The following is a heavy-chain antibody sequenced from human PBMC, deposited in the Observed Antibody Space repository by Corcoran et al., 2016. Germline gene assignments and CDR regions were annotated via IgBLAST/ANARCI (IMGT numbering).Heavy chain of an antibody. D-gene: IGHD3-22*01. J-gene: IGHJ3*02. Sequence: QVQLVQSGAEVKKPGASVKVSCKASGYTFTGYYMHWVRQAPGQGLEWMGWINPNSGGTNYAQKFQGRVTMTRDTSISTAYMELSRLRSDDTAVYYCARDHAYDSSGYHDAFDIWGQGTMVTVSS. V-gene: IGHV1-2*02. CDR2: INPNSGGT. CDR3: ARDHAYDSSGYHDAFDI. CDR1: GYTFTGYY.